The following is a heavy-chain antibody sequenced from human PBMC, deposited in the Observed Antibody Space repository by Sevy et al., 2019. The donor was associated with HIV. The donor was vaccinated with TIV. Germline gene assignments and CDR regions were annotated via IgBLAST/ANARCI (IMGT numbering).Heavy chain of an antibody. CDR1: GFTFSSYA. J-gene: IGHJ6*03. CDR2: ISGSDLST. Sequence: GGSLRLSCAASGFTFSSYAMTWVRQAPGKGLEWVSGISGSDLSTYYADSVKGRFTISRDNSMKTLYLQMNSLRAEDTALYYCATGGGVKVPIYMDVWGKGTTVTVSS. D-gene: IGHD3-3*01. V-gene: IGHV3-23*01. CDR3: ATGGGVKVPIYMDV.